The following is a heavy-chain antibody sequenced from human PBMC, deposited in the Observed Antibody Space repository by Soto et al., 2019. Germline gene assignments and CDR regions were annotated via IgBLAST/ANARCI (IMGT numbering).Heavy chain of an antibody. CDR1: GFTFSSYG. CDR2: ISYDGSNK. V-gene: IGHV3-30*18. Sequence: QVQLVESGGGVVQPGRSLRLSCAASGFTFSSYGMHWVRQAPGKGLEWVAVISYDGSNKYYADSVKGRFTISRDNSKNTLYLQMNSLRAEDTAVYYCAKRGVLWFGELDYWGQGPLVTVSS. D-gene: IGHD3-10*01. J-gene: IGHJ4*02. CDR3: AKRGVLWFGELDY.